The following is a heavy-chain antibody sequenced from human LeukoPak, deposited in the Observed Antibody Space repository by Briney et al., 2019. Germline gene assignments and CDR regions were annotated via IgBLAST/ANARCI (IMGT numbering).Heavy chain of an antibody. CDR1: GYTFTSYA. V-gene: IGHV1-3*01. D-gene: IGHD3-10*01. CDR2: INAGNGNT. J-gene: IGHJ4*02. CDR3: ASLGLLWFGELSQ. Sequence: ASVKVSCKASGYTFTSYAMHWVRQAPGQRLEWMGWINAGNGNTKYSQKFQGRVTITRDTSASTAYMELSSLRSGDTAVYYCASLGLLWFGELSQWGQGTLVTVSS.